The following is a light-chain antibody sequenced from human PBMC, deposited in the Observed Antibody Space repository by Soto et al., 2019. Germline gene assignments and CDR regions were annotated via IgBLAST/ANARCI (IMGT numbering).Light chain of an antibody. V-gene: IGKV3-20*01. CDR2: GAS. CDR1: QSVTSNY. Sequence: EIVLTQSPGTLSLSPGERATLSCRASQSVTSNYLAWYQQKPGQAPNLLIYGASSRATGIPDKFSGSGSGTDFTLTISRLEPEDFAVYYCQQYGSSPQTFGQGTKVDIK. CDR3: QQYGSSPQT. J-gene: IGKJ1*01.